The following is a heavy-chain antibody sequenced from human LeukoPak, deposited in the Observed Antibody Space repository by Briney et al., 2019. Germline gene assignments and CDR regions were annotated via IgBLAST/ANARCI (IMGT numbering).Heavy chain of an antibody. CDR3: ARAMHNYLAY. D-gene: IGHD2-21*01. J-gene: IGHJ4*02. Sequence: TSETLSLTCTVSGGSISSGGYYWSWIRQHPGKGLEWIGEINHGGSTNYNPSLKSRVTISVDTSKNQFSLKLSSVTAADTAVYYCARAMHNYLAYWGQGTLVTVSS. CDR2: INHGGST. CDR1: GGSISSGGYY. V-gene: IGHV4-31*03.